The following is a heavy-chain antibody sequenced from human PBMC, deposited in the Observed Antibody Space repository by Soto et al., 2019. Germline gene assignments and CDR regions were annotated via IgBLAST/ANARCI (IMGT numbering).Heavy chain of an antibody. J-gene: IGHJ4*02. D-gene: IGHD2-2*01. CDR2: ISAYNVNT. V-gene: IGHV1-18*01. Sequence: QVQLVQSGAEVKKPGASVKVSCKASGYTFTSYGISWVRQAPGPGLEWMGWISAYNVNTNYAQKLQGRVTMTTDTSTSTADMELRSLRSDDTAVYYCARDDCSSTSCYGSYWGQGTLVTVSS. CDR1: GYTFTSYG. CDR3: ARDDCSSTSCYGSY.